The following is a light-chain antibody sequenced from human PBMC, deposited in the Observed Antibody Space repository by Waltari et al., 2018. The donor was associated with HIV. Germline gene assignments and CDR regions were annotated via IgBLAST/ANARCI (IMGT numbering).Light chain of an antibody. CDR3: QQYGDSPFT. J-gene: IGKJ3*01. CDR1: PTVISNY. Sequence: DIVLTQSPDTLSLSPGKRATLSCRASPTVISNYLAWYQQKPGQAPRLLVYGASSRAAGIADRFSGSGSGTDFTLIISRVEPEDSAVFYCQQYGDSPFTFGPGTKVEIK. CDR2: GAS. V-gene: IGKV3-20*01.